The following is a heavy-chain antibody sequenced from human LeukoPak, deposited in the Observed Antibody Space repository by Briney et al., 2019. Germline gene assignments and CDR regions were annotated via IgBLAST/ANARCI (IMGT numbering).Heavy chain of an antibody. CDR1: GYTSTGYY. V-gene: IGHV1-2*02. Sequence: ASVTVSCKASGYTSTGYYMHWVRQAPGQGLEWMGWINPNSGGTNYAQKFQGRVTMTRDTSISTAYMELSRLRSDDTAVYYCARGDNLRITMIVVVDYWGQGTLVTVSS. CDR3: ARGDNLRITMIVVVDY. J-gene: IGHJ4*02. D-gene: IGHD3-22*01. CDR2: INPNSGGT.